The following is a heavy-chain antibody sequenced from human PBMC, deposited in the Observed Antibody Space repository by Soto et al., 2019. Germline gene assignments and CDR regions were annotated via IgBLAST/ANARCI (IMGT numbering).Heavy chain of an antibody. Sequence: VQLKESGPGLVKPSEALSLTCTVSGASVNTVSFYWTWFRQPPGKGLEWIGYIYFTGITRYNPSLKSRVTMSLDRAENQLSLNLTAVTAADTAVYYCARGAKVGGQHFDSLGYSDYWGQGVLVTVAS. CDR1: GASVNTVSFY. CDR3: ARGAKVGGQHFDSLGYSDY. V-gene: IGHV4-61*01. D-gene: IGHD3-9*01. J-gene: IGHJ4*02. CDR2: IYFTGIT.